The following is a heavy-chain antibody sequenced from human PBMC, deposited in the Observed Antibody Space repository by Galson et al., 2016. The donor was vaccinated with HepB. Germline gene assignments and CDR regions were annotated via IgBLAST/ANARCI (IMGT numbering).Heavy chain of an antibody. Sequence: SETLSLTCAVSSGSISSDNWWSWVRQPPGKGLEWIGEIYHTGTTHYIPSFKSRVTISVDTSRNNFSLKLRSVTAADTAVYYCAGYLWFGGKYGRDVWGQGATVIVSS. CDR2: IYHTGTT. CDR1: SGSISSDNW. V-gene: IGHV4-4*02. D-gene: IGHD3-10*01. J-gene: IGHJ6*02. CDR3: AGYLWFGGKYGRDV.